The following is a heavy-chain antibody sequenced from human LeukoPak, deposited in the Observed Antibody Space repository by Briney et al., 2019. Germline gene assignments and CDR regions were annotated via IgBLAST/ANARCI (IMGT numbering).Heavy chain of an antibody. CDR2: ISGSGGST. Sequence: GGSLRLSCAASGFTFSSYAMSWVRQAPGKGLEWVSAISGSGGSTYYADSVKSRFTISRDNSKNTLYLQMNSLRAEDTAVYYCAKDWGGYCSGGSCYSPFDYWGQGTLVTVSS. D-gene: IGHD2-15*01. CDR1: GFTFSSYA. J-gene: IGHJ4*02. CDR3: AKDWGGYCSGGSCYSPFDY. V-gene: IGHV3-23*01.